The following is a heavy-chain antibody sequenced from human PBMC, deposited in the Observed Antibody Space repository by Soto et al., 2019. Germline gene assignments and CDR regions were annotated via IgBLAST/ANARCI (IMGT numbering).Heavy chain of an antibody. CDR2: IIPIFGTA. CDR1: GGTFSSYA. V-gene: IGHV1-69*13. Sequence: GASVKVSCKASGGTFSSYAISWLRQAPGQGLEWMGGIIPIFGTANYAQKFQGRVTITADESTSTAYMELSSLRSEDTAVYYCARTPYCGGDCYYFDYWGQGTLVTVSS. J-gene: IGHJ4*02. D-gene: IGHD2-21*02. CDR3: ARTPYCGGDCYYFDY.